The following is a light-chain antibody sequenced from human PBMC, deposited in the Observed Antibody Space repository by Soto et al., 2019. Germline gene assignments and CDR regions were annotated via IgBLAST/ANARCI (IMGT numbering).Light chain of an antibody. J-gene: IGLJ2*01. Sequence: QTVVTQPPSVSGAPGQRVTISCTGSSSNIGAGYDVHWYQQLPGTAPKLLIYGNSNRPSVVPDRFSGSKSGTSASLAITGLQAEDEADYYCQSYDSSLSGPVVFGGGTKLTVL. CDR2: GNS. V-gene: IGLV1-40*01. CDR1: SSNIGAGYD. CDR3: QSYDSSLSGPVV.